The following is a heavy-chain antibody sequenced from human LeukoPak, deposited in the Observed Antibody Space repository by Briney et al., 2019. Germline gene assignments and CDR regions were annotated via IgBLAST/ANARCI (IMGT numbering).Heavy chain of an antibody. Sequence: GGSLRLSCAASGFTFSSYAMSWVRQAPGKGLEWVSAISGSGGSTYYADSVKGRFTISRDNSKNTLYLQMNSLRAEDTAVYYCARVKGQYGEGYFDYWGQGTLVTVSS. CDR3: ARVKGQYGEGYFDY. V-gene: IGHV3-23*01. J-gene: IGHJ4*02. D-gene: IGHD4-17*01. CDR1: GFTFSSYA. CDR2: ISGSGGST.